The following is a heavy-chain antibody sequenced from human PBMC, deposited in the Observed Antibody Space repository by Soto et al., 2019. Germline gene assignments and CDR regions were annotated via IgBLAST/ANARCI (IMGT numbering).Heavy chain of an antibody. V-gene: IGHV1-18*01. Sequence: ASVKVSCKASGYTFTSYGISWVRQAPGQGLEWMGWISAYNGNTNYAQKLQGRVTMTTDTSTSTAYMELRSLRSDDTAVYYCARVRDYYDSSGYYVDYWGQGTLVTVS. CDR1: GYTFTSYG. CDR3: ARVRDYYDSSGYYVDY. J-gene: IGHJ4*02. D-gene: IGHD3-22*01. CDR2: ISAYNGNT.